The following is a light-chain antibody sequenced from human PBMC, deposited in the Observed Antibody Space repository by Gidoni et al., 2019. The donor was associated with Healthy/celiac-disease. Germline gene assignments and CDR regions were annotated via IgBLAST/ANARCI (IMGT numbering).Light chain of an antibody. Sequence: IVLTQSPGTLSLSPGERATLSCRASQSVSSSYLAGYQQKPGQARRLLIYGASSRATGIQDRVSGSGSGTDFTLTISRMEPEDFSVYYCQQYGSSPQYTFGQGTQLEIK. CDR1: QSVSSSY. CDR3: QQYGSSPQYT. CDR2: GAS. J-gene: IGKJ2*01. V-gene: IGKV3-20*01.